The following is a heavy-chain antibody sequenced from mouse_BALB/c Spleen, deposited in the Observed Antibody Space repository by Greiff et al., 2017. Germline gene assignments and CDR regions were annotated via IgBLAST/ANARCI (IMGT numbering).Heavy chain of an antibody. CDR1: GYTFTSYW. CDR3: ARGYYYGSSSYAMDY. Sequence: QVHVKQPGAELVKPGASVKLSCKASGYTFTSYWMHWVKQRPGQGLEWIGEINPSNGRTNYNEKFKSKATLTVDKSTSTAYMQLSSLTSEDSAVYYCARGYYYGSSSYAMDYWGQGTSVTVSS. D-gene: IGHD1-1*01. J-gene: IGHJ4*01. CDR2: INPSNGRT. V-gene: IGHV1S81*02.